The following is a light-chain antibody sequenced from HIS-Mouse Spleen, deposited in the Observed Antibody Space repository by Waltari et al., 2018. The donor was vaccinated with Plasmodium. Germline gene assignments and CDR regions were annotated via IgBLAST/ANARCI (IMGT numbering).Light chain of an antibody. V-gene: IGLV5-37*01. CDR2: YSSDSDK. J-gene: IGLJ3*02. CDR1: SDINVGSYN. CDR3: MIWPSNASGV. Sequence: QPVLTQPPSSSASPGDSARLTCTLPSDINVGSYNIYWYQQTPGSPPRYLLYYSSDSDKGQGSGVPSRFSGSKDASANTGILLISGLQSEDEADYYCMIWPSNASGVFGGGTKLTVL.